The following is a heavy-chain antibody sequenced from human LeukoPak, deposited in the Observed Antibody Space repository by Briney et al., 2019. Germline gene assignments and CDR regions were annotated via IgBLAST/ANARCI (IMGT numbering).Heavy chain of an antibody. J-gene: IGHJ6*03. Sequence: ASVKVSCKASGYTFTCYYMHWVRQAPGQGLEWMGWINPNSGGTNYAQKFQGRVTMTRDTAISTAYMELSRLRSDDTAVYYCARSTIVVVPAAIVGLYYYMDVWGKGTTVTISS. CDR2: INPNSGGT. D-gene: IGHD2-2*01. CDR1: GYTFTCYY. CDR3: ARSTIVVVPAAIVGLYYYMDV. V-gene: IGHV1-2*02.